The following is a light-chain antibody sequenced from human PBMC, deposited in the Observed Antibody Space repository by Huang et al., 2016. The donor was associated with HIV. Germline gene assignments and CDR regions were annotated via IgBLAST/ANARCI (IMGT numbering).Light chain of an antibody. CDR1: QRVSSS. CDR3: QQYNDWPRT. V-gene: IGKV3D-15*01. Sequence: EIVMTQSPATLSVSPGEGATLSCRTSQRVSSSLAWYQRRPGQAPRLLIYGASTRATGIPARFSGSGSGTEFTLTISSLQSEDFAVYYCQQYNDWPRTFGQGTKVEIK. CDR2: GAS. J-gene: IGKJ1*01.